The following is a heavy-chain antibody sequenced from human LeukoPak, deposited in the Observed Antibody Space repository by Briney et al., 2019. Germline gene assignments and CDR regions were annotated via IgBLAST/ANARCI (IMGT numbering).Heavy chain of an antibody. CDR3: AREYYDSSGYYYHDAFDI. CDR1: GYTFTGYY. V-gene: IGHV1-2*06. Sequence: ASVKVSCKASGYTFTGYYMHWVRQAAGQGLEWMGRINPNSGGTNYAQKFQGRVTMTRDTSISTAYMELSRLRSDDTAVYYCAREYYDSSGYYYHDAFDIWGQGTMVTVSS. CDR2: INPNSGGT. J-gene: IGHJ3*02. D-gene: IGHD3-22*01.